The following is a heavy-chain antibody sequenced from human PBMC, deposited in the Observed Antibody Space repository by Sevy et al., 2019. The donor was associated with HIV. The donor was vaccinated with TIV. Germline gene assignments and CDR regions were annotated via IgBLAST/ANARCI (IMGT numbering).Heavy chain of an antibody. D-gene: IGHD6-13*01. CDR3: VKGRIAAFRWHFDS. CDR2: LSSDSTNK. J-gene: IGHJ4*02. V-gene: IGHV3-30*18. Sequence: GVSLRLSCAASGFTFKTYGMHWVRQAPGKGLEWVVLLSSDSTNKYYADSVKGRFTISRDNSKDTLFLQMNSLRAEDTAIYYCVKGRIAAFRWHFDSWGQGTLVTVSS. CDR1: GFTFKTYG.